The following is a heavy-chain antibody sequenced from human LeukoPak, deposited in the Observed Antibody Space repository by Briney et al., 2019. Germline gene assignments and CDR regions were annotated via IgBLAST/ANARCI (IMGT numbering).Heavy chain of an antibody. CDR2: IRYSGNT. Sequence: PSGTLSLTCTVSGGSTSSSDYYWVWIRHPPDEGLEWFASIRYSGNTYYNPPLKSRVTIRGDTHKNQFPLKLRSEPVAHTAVLFCARKPIFASGRHWYYLDNWGQGTLVTVSS. CDR3: ARKPIFASGRHWYYLDN. V-gene: IGHV4-39*01. J-gene: IGHJ4*02. CDR1: GGSTSSSDYY. D-gene: IGHD3-10*01.